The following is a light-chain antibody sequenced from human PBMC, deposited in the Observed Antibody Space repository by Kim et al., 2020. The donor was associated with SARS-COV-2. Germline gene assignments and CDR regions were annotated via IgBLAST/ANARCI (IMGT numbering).Light chain of an antibody. CDR1: TPNIAIYP. V-gene: IGLV1-44*01. CDR3: AVWHDSLNGVL. CDR2: SSD. Sequence: GQTVTISCSGSTPNIAIYPVIWYQRLPGAAPKLLIHSSDKRPSGVPDRFSGSKSGTSASLAISGLQPEDEAEYFCAVWHDSLNGVLFGGGTQLTVL. J-gene: IGLJ2*01.